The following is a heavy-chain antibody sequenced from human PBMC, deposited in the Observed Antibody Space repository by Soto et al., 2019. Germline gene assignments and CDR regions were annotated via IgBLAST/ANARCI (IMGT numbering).Heavy chain of an antibody. CDR3: ARGRSSWYHYFDY. Sequence: GGSLRLSCAASGFTFSSYAMHWVRQAPGKGLEWVAVISYDGSNKYYADSGKGRFTISRDNSKHPLYLQMNSLRAEDTAVYYCARGRSSWYHYFDYWGQGTLVTV. D-gene: IGHD6-13*01. CDR1: GFTFSSYA. CDR2: ISYDGSNK. J-gene: IGHJ4*02. V-gene: IGHV3-30-3*01.